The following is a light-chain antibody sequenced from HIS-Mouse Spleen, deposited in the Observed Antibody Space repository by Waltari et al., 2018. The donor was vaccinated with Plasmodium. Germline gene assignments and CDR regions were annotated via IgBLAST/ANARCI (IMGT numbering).Light chain of an antibody. V-gene: IGLV3-1*01. Sequence: SYELTHPPSVSVSPGPTASITCSGDKLGYKSACGYQQKPGQSTVRVIYQDSQRPSGIPERFSGSNAGNTATLTISGTQAMDEADYYCQAWDSSTVVFGGGTKLTVL. J-gene: IGLJ2*01. CDR2: QDS. CDR3: QAWDSSTVV. CDR1: KLGYKS.